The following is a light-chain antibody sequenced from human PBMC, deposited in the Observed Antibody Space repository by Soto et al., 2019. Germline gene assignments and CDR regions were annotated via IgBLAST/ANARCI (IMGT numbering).Light chain of an antibody. CDR2: GTS. Sequence: DILMTQSPSSLSASVGDRVTITCRASQNIRGFLHWYQQKSGKAPRLLIYGTSHLESGVPSRFGGSGSGTDFTLTITGXQPEDSASYFCQQSFSNYLTFGGGTKVDIK. J-gene: IGKJ4*01. CDR1: QNIRGF. V-gene: IGKV1-39*01. CDR3: QQSFSNYLT.